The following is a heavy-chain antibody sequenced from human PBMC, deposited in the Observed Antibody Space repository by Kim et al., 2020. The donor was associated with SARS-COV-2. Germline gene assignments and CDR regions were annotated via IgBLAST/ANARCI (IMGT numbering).Heavy chain of an antibody. D-gene: IGHD3-16*01. CDR3: ARRRGLMITFGGVTSYGMDV. V-gene: IGHV3-74*01. J-gene: IGHJ6*02. Sequence: GRFTISRDNAKNTLYLQMNSLRAEDTAVYYCARRRGLMITFGGVTSYGMDVWGQGTTVTVSS.